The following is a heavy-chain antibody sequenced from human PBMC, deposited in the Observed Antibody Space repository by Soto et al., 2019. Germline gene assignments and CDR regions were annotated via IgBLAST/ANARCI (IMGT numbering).Heavy chain of an antibody. CDR3: ARDEDDSSGYFYYYYGMDV. J-gene: IGHJ6*02. CDR2: ISYDGSNK. D-gene: IGHD3-22*01. V-gene: IGHV3-30-3*01. Sequence: QVQLVESGGGVVQPGRSLRLSCAASGFTFSSYAMHWVRQAPGKGLEWVAVISYDGSNKYYADSVKGRFTISRDNSKNTLYLHMNSLRAEDTAVYYGARDEDDSSGYFYYYYGMDVWGQGTTVTVSS. CDR1: GFTFSSYA.